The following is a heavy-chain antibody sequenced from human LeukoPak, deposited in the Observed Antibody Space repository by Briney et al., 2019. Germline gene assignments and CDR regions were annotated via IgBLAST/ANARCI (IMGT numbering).Heavy chain of an antibody. CDR1: GFTFSSYW. Sequence: PGGSLRLSCAASGFTFSSYWMIWVRQPPGKGLEWVSSISSSSSYIYYADSVKGRFTISRDNAKNSLYLQMNSLRAEDTAVYYCAREDTAMEDAFDIWGQGTMVTVSS. CDR3: AREDTAMEDAFDI. CDR2: ISSSSSYI. V-gene: IGHV3-21*01. J-gene: IGHJ3*02. D-gene: IGHD5-18*01.